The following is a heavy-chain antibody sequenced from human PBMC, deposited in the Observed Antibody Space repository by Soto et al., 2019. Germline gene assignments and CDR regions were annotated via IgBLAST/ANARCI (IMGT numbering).Heavy chain of an antibody. CDR2: ISYSGSP. CDR3: ARAWDF. Sequence: ASETLSLTCTVSGVSVSRDYQWIWIRQPPGKGLEWIGHISYSGSPYYHPSLRSRLSISVDTSKNQFSLKVKSDTAADTAVYYCARAWDFWGQGTLVTVSS. D-gene: IGHD1-26*01. V-gene: IGHV4-30-4*01. J-gene: IGHJ1*01. CDR1: GVSVSRDYQ.